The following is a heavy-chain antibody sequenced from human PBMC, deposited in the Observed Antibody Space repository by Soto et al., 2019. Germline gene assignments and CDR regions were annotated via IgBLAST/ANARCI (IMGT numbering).Heavy chain of an antibody. CDR3: ARCYYGWGNYPYYYYGMDV. J-gene: IGHJ6*02. D-gene: IGHD3-10*01. CDR2: IYYSGST. CDR1: GYSIDSSNW. Sequence: PSETLSLTCAVSGYSIDSSNWWGWIRQPPGKGLEWIGYIYYSGSTHYNPSLKSRVTMSVDTSKNQFSLKLSSVTAVDTAVYYCARCYYGWGNYPYYYYGMDVWGQGPPVTVSS. V-gene: IGHV4-28*01.